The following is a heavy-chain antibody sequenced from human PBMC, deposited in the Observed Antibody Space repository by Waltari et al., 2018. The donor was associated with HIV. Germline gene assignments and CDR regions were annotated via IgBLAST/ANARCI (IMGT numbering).Heavy chain of an antibody. CDR1: GFIFGRYA. CDR2: INGGTTGT. V-gene: IGHV3-23*01. Sequence: EVQLLESGGDLQQPGGSLSLSCAASGFIFGRYALTWVRQAPGRGLEWVSSINGGTTGTFYAYSVKGRFTISRDSSKNTLYLQMNSLRAEDTAVYYCAKDRSYDSSGYFDYWGEGTLVTVSS. D-gene: IGHD3-22*01. CDR3: AKDRSYDSSGYFDY. J-gene: IGHJ4*02.